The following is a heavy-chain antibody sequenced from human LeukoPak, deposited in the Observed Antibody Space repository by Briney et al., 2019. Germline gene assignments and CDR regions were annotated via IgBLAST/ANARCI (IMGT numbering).Heavy chain of an antibody. D-gene: IGHD6-13*01. CDR2: ISSSSSYI. Sequence: GGSLRLSCAASGFTFSSYSMNWVRQAPGKGLEWVSSISSSSSYIYYADSVKGRFTVSRDNAKNSLYLQINSLRAEDTAVYYCARSFDSSSWYFIATNFDYWGQGTLVTVSS. CDR1: GFTFSSYS. V-gene: IGHV3-21*01. J-gene: IGHJ4*02. CDR3: ARSFDSSSWYFIATNFDY.